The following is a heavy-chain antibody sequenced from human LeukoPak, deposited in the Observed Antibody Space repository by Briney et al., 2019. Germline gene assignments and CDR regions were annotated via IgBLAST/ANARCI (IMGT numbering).Heavy chain of an antibody. V-gene: IGHV3-74*01. J-gene: IGHJ3*02. CDR1: GFTFNSYW. CDR3: ARGGFSHGFDI. CDR2: IDNDGTDT. Sequence: GGSLRLSCGAPGFTFNSYWFHWVRQAPGKGLVWVSRIDNDGTDTIYADSVKGRFAISRDNAKNTLYLQMDSLRAEDTAVYYCARGGFSHGFDIWGQGTMVTVSS. D-gene: IGHD5-12*01.